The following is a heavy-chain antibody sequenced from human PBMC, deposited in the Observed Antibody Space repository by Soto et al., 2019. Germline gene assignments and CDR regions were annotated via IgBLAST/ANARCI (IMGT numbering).Heavy chain of an antibody. Sequence: QLQLQESGSGLVKPSQTLSLTCAVSGGSISSGGYSWSWIRQPPGKGLEWIGYIFHSGSTYYNPSLKSRVTISVDRSKNQFSLKLSYVTAADTAVYYCARGPVEYSSSPAPFDYLGQGTLVTVSS. J-gene: IGHJ4*02. D-gene: IGHD6-6*01. CDR1: GGSISSGGYS. CDR3: ARGPVEYSSSPAPFDY. CDR2: IFHSGST. V-gene: IGHV4-30-2*01.